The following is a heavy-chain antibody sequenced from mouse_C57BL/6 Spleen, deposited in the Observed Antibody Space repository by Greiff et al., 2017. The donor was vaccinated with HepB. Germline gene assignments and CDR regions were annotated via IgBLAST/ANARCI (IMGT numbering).Heavy chain of an antibody. CDR3: ARYDHAMDY. D-gene: IGHD2-3*01. CDR1: GYTFTSYW. J-gene: IGHJ4*01. Sequence: QVQLQQPGAELVKPGASVKLSCKASGYTFTSYWMQWVKQRPGQGLEWIGEIDPSDSYTNYNQKFKGKATLTVDTSSSTAYMQLSSLTSEDSAVYYCARYDHAMDYWGQGTSVTVSS. CDR2: IDPSDSYT. V-gene: IGHV1-50*01.